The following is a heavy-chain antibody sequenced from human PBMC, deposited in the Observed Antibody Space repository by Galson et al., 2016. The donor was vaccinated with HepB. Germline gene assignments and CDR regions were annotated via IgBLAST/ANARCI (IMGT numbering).Heavy chain of an antibody. CDR3: AKNLDSGWHLPFEY. J-gene: IGHJ4*02. CDR1: GFTVSSYY. CDR2: IYSGGAT. V-gene: IGHV3-53*01. Sequence: SLRLSSAASGFTVSSYYMNWVRQAPGKGLEWVSVIYSGGATSYADSVKGRFTISRDSSNNTVSLQMNSLRSEDTAVYYCAKNLDSGWHLPFEYWGQGTLVTVSS. D-gene: IGHD5-12*01.